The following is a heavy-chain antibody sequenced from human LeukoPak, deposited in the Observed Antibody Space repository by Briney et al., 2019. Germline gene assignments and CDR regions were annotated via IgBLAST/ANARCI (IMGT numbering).Heavy chain of an antibody. CDR3: ARSPGIAAKFAYYYYGMDV. CDR1: GCTFTNYA. J-gene: IGHJ6*02. CDR2: INTDTGNP. V-gene: IGHV7-4-1*02. D-gene: IGHD6-13*01. Sequence: GASVKVSCKASGCTFTNYAMNWVRQAPGQGLEWMGWINTDTGNPTYAQGFTRRLVFSLDSSASTAYLQISSLKAEDTAVYYCARSPGIAAKFAYYYYGMDVWGQGTTVTVSS.